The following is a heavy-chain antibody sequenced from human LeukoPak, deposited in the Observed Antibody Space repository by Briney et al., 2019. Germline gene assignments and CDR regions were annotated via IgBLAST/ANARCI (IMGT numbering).Heavy chain of an antibody. CDR1: GFTFSSYW. CDR2: IKQDGSEK. J-gene: IGHJ5*02. V-gene: IGHV3-7*01. CDR3: ARGTVIASGTRWFDP. D-gene: IGHD2/OR15-2a*01. Sequence: GGSLRLSCAASGFTFSSYWMSWVRQAPGKGLEWVANIKQDGSEKYYVDSVKGRFTISRDNAKKSLYLQMNSLRVEDTALYYCARGTVIASGTRWFDPWGQGNMVTVSS.